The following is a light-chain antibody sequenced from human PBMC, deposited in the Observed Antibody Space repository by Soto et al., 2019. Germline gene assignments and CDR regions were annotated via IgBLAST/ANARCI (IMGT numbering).Light chain of an antibody. CDR3: QQYDNWPRT. CDR1: QSVSSN. Sequence: EIVMTQSPATLSVSPGERATLSCRASQSVSSNLAWYQQKAGQAPRLLIYGSSTRASGIPARFSGSGSGTEFTLTISRLQSEDFAVYYCQQYDNWPRTFGQGTKVEI. V-gene: IGKV3-15*01. CDR2: GSS. J-gene: IGKJ1*01.